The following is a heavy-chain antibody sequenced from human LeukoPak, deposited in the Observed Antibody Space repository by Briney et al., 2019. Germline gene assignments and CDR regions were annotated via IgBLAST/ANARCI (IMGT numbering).Heavy chain of an antibody. V-gene: IGHV3-48*01. CDR3: ARDQWLDY. CDR1: GFTFSGYI. D-gene: IGHD6-19*01. Sequence: GGSLRRSCAASGFTFSGYIMNWVRQAPGKGLEWVSFIGTSGNTIYYADSVKGRFTVSRDNAKNSLYLQMNSLRAEDTAVYYCARDQWLDYWGQGTLVTVSS. J-gene: IGHJ4*02. CDR2: IGTSGNTI.